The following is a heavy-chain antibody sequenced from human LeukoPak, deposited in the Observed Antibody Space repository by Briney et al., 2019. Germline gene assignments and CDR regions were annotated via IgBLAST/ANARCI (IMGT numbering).Heavy chain of an antibody. D-gene: IGHD6-6*01. J-gene: IGHJ4*02. Sequence: PSETLSLTCAVYGGSFSGYYWSWIRQPPGKGLEWIGEINHSGSTNYNPSLKSRVTISVDTSKNQFSLKLSSVTAADTAVYYCARTILYSSSSAAVQGLDYWGQGTLVTVSS. CDR2: INHSGST. CDR3: ARTILYSSSSAAVQGLDY. CDR1: GGSFSGYY. V-gene: IGHV4-34*01.